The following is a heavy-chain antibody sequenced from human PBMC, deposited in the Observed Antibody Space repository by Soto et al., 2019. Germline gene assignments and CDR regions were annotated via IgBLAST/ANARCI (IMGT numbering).Heavy chain of an antibody. V-gene: IGHV3-74*01. CDR3: VRGLFGPDF. D-gene: IGHD3-3*01. J-gene: IGHJ4*02. CDR1: GFGFSNYW. Sequence: PGGSLRLSCAVSGFGFSNYWMYWVRQTPGKGLVWVSGVKSDGGATVYADSVKGRFTISRDNAKNMMYLQMNSLGAEDTAVYYCVRGLFGPDFWGQGTLVTVSS. CDR2: VKSDGGAT.